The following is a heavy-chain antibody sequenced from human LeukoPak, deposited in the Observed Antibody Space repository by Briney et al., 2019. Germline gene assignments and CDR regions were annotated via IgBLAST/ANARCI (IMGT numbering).Heavy chain of an antibody. J-gene: IGHJ4*03. CDR2: ISYDGSKK. CDR1: GFIFRTYG. D-gene: IGHD1-26*01. CDR3: ARDKTGSYSVDY. V-gene: IGHV3-30*03. Sequence: GGSLRLSCAASGFIFRTYGMHWVRQAPGKGLEWVAVISYDGSKKYYADSVKGRFTISRDNSKSTLWLQMNSLRAEDTAVYHCARDKTGSYSVDYWGQGTTVTVSS.